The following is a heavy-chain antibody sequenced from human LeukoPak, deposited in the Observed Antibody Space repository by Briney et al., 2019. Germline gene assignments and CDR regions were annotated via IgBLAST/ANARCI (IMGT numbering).Heavy chain of an antibody. CDR2: IYPGDSDT. CDR3: ASSKMATIPPYYYYGMDV. D-gene: IGHD5-24*01. J-gene: IGHJ6*02. Sequence: GESLKISCKGSGYSFTSYWIGWVRQMPGKGLEWMGIIYPGDSDTRYSPSFQGQVTISADKSISTAYLQWSSLKASDTAMYYCASSKMATIPPYYYYGMDVWGQGTTVTVSS. CDR1: GYSFTSYW. V-gene: IGHV5-51*01.